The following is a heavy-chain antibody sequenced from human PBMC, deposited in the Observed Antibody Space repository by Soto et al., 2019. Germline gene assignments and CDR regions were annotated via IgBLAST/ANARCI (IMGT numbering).Heavy chain of an antibody. CDR2: ISSSSYI. D-gene: IGHD6-19*01. Sequence: GGSLRLSCAASGFTFSSYSMNWVRQAPGKGLEWVSSISSSSYIYYADSVKGRFTISRDNAKNSLYLQMNSLRAEDTAVYYCARVPRYSSGWYYFDYWGQGTLVTVSS. V-gene: IGHV3-21*01. CDR3: ARVPRYSSGWYYFDY. J-gene: IGHJ4*02. CDR1: GFTFSSYS.